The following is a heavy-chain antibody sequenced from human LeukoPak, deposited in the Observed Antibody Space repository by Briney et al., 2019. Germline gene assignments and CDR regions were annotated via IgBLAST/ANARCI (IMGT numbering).Heavy chain of an antibody. CDR3: ARDFTREYYYGSSDINWFDP. CDR1: GYTFTGYY. J-gene: IGHJ5*02. Sequence: ASVKVSCKASGYTFTGYYMHWVRQAPGQGLEWMGWINPNSGGTNYAQKFQGRVTMTRDTSISTAYMELSRLRSDDTAVYYCARDFTREYYYGSSDINWFDPWGQGTLVTVSS. D-gene: IGHD3-10*01. CDR2: INPNSGGT. V-gene: IGHV1-2*02.